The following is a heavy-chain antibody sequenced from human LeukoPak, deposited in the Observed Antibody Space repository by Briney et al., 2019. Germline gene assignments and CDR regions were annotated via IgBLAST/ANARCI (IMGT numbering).Heavy chain of an antibody. V-gene: IGHV3-66*01. Sequence: GGSLRLSCAASASAFTVSSNYMTWVRQAPGKGLEWVSLISSGGTTYYADSVKGRFTFSRDDSKNTLYLQMNSLRAEDTAVYYCARRISGGRSFDIWGQGTMVTVSS. CDR3: ARRISGGRSFDI. D-gene: IGHD2-15*01. CDR2: ISSGGTT. CDR1: AFTVSSNY. J-gene: IGHJ3*02.